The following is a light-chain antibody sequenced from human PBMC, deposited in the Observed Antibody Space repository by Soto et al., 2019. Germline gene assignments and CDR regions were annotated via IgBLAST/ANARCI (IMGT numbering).Light chain of an antibody. CDR3: SAYAGRYTFV. CDR1: SSDIGAYNY. J-gene: IGLJ1*01. V-gene: IGLV2-8*01. Sequence: QSVLTQPPSASGSPGQSVTISCTGTSSDIGAYNYVSWYQQHPGKAPKFMIYEVSKRPSGVPDRFSGSKSGNTASLTVSGLRAEDEADYYCSAYAGRYTFVFGTGTKVTVL. CDR2: EVS.